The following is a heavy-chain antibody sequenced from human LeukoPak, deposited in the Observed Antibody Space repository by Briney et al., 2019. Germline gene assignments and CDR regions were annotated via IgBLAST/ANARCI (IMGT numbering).Heavy chain of an antibody. Sequence: SETLSLTCTVSGGSISSYHWSWIRQPPGKGLEWIGYIYYSGSTNYNPSLKSRVTISVDTSKNQFSLKLSSVTAADTAVYYCARVRTTSHFDYWGQGTLVTVSS. CDR2: IYYSGST. J-gene: IGHJ4*02. V-gene: IGHV4-59*01. D-gene: IGHD4-17*01. CDR3: ARVRTTSHFDY. CDR1: GGSISSYH.